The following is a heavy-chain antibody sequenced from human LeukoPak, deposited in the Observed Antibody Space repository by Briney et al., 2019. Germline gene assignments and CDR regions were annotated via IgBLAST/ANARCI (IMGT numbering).Heavy chain of an antibody. CDR1: GFTFSSDA. Sequence: GGSLRLSCSASGFTFSSDAMHWVRQAPGKGLEYVSAISSNGGSTYYADSVKGRFTISRDNSKNTLYLQMSSLRAEDTAVYYCVKDLGGTGDGNYYYYGMDVWGQGTTVTVSS. D-gene: IGHD7-27*01. V-gene: IGHV3-64D*06. J-gene: IGHJ6*02. CDR2: ISSNGGST. CDR3: VKDLGGTGDGNYYYYGMDV.